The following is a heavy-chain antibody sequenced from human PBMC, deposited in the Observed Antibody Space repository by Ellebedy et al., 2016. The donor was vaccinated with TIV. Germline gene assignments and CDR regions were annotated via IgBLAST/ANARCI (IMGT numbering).Heavy chain of an antibody. V-gene: IGHV3-11*06. D-gene: IGHD2-2*01. CDR2: ISSSSTYT. Sequence: GESLKISCAASGFTFSDQYMSWIRQAPGKGLEWVSYISSSSTYTNYADSVKGRFSISRDNAKNSLYLQMNSLRAEDTAVYYCAKTDCSSTSCYLANWWYFDLWGRGTLVTVSS. J-gene: IGHJ2*01. CDR1: GFTFSDQY. CDR3: AKTDCSSTSCYLANWWYFDL.